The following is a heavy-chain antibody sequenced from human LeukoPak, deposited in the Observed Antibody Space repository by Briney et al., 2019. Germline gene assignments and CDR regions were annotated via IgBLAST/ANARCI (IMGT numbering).Heavy chain of an antibody. V-gene: IGHV3-23*01. D-gene: IGHD2-21*02. J-gene: IGHJ4*02. CDR3: AKKPAIINYPFDN. Sequence: GGSPRLSCEGSGFTFRSYALGWVRQTPGKGLEWVAVLSASGDYTEYAASVQGRFTISRDTSQNTLFLQMNSLRAEDTAVNYCAKKPAIINYPFDNWGQGTLVTVSS. CDR1: GFTFRSYA. CDR2: LSASGDYT.